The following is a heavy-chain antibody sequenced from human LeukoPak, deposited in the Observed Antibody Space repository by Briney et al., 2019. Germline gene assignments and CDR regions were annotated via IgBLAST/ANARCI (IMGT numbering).Heavy chain of an antibody. CDR3: ARSPLGGSGYPYYFDY. D-gene: IGHD3-22*01. Sequence: GASVKVSCKASGGTFISYAISWVRQAPGQGLEWMGWISAYNGNTNYAQKLQGRVTMTTDTSTSTAYMELRSLRSDDTAVYYCARSPLGGSGYPYYFDYWGQGTLVTVSS. CDR2: ISAYNGNT. V-gene: IGHV1-18*01. CDR1: GGTFISYA. J-gene: IGHJ4*02.